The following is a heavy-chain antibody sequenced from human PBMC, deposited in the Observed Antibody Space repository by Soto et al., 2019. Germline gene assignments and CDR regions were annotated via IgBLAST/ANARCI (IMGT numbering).Heavy chain of an antibody. CDR2: IYHSGST. V-gene: IGHV4-4*02. CDR1: GGSISSSNW. Sequence: SETLSLTCAVSGGSISSSNWWSWVRQPPGKGLEWIGEIYHSGSTNYNPSLKSRVTISVDKSKNQFSLKMSSVTAADTAVYYCAGSGTQYDFWSGYNDAFEIWGQGTMVTV. CDR3: AGSGTQYDFWSGYNDAFEI. D-gene: IGHD3-3*01. J-gene: IGHJ3*02.